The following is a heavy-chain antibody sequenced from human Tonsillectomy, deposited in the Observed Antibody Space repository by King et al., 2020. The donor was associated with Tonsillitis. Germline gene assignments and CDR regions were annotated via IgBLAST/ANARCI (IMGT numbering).Heavy chain of an antibody. Sequence: LQLQESGSGLVKPSQTLSLTCAVSGGSISSGGYSWSWIRQPPGKGLEWIGYIYHSGSTYYNPSLKSRVTISVDRSKNQFSLKLSSVTAADTDVYYCARVKHYGVFRYFDLWGRGTLVTVSS. CDR3: ARVKHYGVFRYFDL. D-gene: IGHD4-17*01. CDR1: GGSISSGGYS. CDR2: IYHSGST. V-gene: IGHV4-30-2*01. J-gene: IGHJ2*01.